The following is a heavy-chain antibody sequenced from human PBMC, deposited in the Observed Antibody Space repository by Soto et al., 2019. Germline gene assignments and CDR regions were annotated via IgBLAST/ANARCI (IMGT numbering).Heavy chain of an antibody. V-gene: IGHV3-23*01. CDR1: GFTFSSYA. D-gene: IGHD2-2*01. Sequence: GGSLRLSCAASGFTFSSYAMSWVRQAPGKGLEWVSAISGSGGSTYYADSVKGRFTISRDNSKNTLYLQMNSLRVEDTAVYYCARDRPDVDAPAYHHIFARWGQGTPVTAFS. CDR2: ISGSGGST. J-gene: IGHJ4*02. CDR3: ARDRPDVDAPAYHHIFAR.